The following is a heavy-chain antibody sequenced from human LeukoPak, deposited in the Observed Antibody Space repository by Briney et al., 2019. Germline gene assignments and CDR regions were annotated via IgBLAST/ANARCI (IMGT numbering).Heavy chain of an antibody. D-gene: IGHD2-21*01. J-gene: IGHJ2*01. Sequence: PGGSLRLSCAASGFTFSSYAMHWVRQAPGKGLEYVSAISSNGGSTYYADSVKGRFTISRDNSKNTLYLQLNSLRAEDSAVYYCAKIGVIGNWYFDIWGRGTLVTVSS. CDR3: AKIGVIGNWYFDI. CDR2: ISSNGGST. V-gene: IGHV3-64*04. CDR1: GFTFSSYA.